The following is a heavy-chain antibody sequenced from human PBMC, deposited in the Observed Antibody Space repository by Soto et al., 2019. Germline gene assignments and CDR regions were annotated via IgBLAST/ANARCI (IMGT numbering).Heavy chain of an antibody. CDR3: ARQLLRFGELYFDY. D-gene: IGHD3-10*01. CDR2: IYYSGST. CDR1: GGSISSSSYY. Sequence: SSETLSLTCTVSGGSISSSSYYWGWISQPTGKGLEWIGSIYYSGSTYYHPSLKCRVTISVDTSKNQFSLKLSSVTAADTAVYYCARQLLRFGELYFDYWGQGTLVTVSS. J-gene: IGHJ4*02. V-gene: IGHV4-39*01.